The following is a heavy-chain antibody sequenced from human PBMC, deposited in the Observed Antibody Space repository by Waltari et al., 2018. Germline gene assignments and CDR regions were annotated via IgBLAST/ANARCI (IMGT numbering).Heavy chain of an antibody. V-gene: IGHV4-59*05. Sequence: VQLVESGGGLVKPGGSLRLSCAASGFTFSSYSMNWVRQAPGKGLEWIGSIYYSGSTYYNPSLKSRVTISVDTSKNQFSLKLSSVTAADTAVYYCARQRPPEGYDGGMDVWGQGTTVTVSS. CDR3: ARQRPPEGYDGGMDV. D-gene: IGHD5-12*01. CDR1: GFTFSSYSMN. CDR2: IYYSGST. J-gene: IGHJ6*02.